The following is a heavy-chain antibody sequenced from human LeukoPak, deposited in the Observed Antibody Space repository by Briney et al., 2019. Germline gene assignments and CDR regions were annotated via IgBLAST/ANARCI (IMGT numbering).Heavy chain of an antibody. CDR1: GYTFTNYY. CDR2: INPSGGST. D-gene: IGHD6-13*01. V-gene: IGHV1-46*01. Sequence: ASVKVSCKASGYTFTNYYMHWVRQAAGQGLEWMGVINPSGGSTSYAQKFQGRVTMTRDTSTSTVYMELSSLRSEDTAVYYCARVRVGSWYYFDYWGQGTLVTVSS. CDR3: ARVRVGSWYYFDY. J-gene: IGHJ4*02.